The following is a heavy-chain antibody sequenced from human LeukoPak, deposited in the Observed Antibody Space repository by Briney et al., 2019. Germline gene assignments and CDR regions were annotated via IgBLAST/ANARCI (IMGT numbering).Heavy chain of an antibody. CDR1: GGTFSSYA. CDR2: IIPIFGTA. D-gene: IGHD7-27*01. CDR3: ARGRRKLGDYFDY. Sequence: LVKVSCKASGGTFSSYAISWVRQAPGQGLEWMGGIIPIFGTANYAQKFQGRVTITTDESTCTAYMELSSLRSEDTAVYYCARGRRKLGDYFDYWGQGTLVTVSS. J-gene: IGHJ4*02. V-gene: IGHV1-69*05.